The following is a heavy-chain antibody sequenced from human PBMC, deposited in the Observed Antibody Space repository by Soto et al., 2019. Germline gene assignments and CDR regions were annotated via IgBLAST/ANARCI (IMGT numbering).Heavy chain of an antibody. CDR3: AGSILRFLEWSSDAFDI. D-gene: IGHD3-3*01. CDR1: GFSFTSYW. Sequence: GESLKISCKGSGFSFTSYWIGWVRQMPGKGLECMGIIYPRDSDTRYNPSLKSRVTISVDTSKNQFSLKLSSVTAPDTAVYYCAGSILRFLEWSSDAFDIWGQGTMVTVSS. J-gene: IGHJ3*02. V-gene: IGHV5-51*01. CDR2: IYPRDSDT.